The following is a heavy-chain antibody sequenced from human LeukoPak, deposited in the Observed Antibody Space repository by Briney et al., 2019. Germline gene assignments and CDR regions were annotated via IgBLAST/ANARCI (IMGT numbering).Heavy chain of an antibody. V-gene: IGHV3-7*01. J-gene: IGHJ4*02. CDR3: ASHRASRDRRSGLDY. Sequence: GGFLRLLRAASGFNFSSLLQRWVRQDAGKGLEVVANKKQDGSEKYYVDSVKGRFTISRDNAKNSLYLQMNSLRAEDTAVYYCASHRASRDRRSGLDYWGQGTLVTVSS. CDR1: GFNFSSLL. D-gene: IGHD5-24*01. CDR2: KKQDGSEK.